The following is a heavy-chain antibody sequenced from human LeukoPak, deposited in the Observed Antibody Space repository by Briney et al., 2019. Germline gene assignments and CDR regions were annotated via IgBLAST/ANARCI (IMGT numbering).Heavy chain of an antibody. V-gene: IGHV3-23*01. D-gene: IGHD3-10*01. J-gene: IGHJ4*02. CDR3: AKGVSTTLLRPYYFDY. Sequence: GGSLRISCAASGFTFSSYAMSWVRQAPGKGLEWFTDISNSGGSTYYADSVKGRFTISRDNSKNTLYLQMISLRDEATAVYYCAKGVSTTLLRPYYFDYWGQGTLVTVSS. CDR2: ISNSGGST. CDR1: GFTFSSYA.